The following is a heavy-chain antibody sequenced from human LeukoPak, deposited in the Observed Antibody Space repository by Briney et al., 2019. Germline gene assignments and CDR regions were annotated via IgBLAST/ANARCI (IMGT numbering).Heavy chain of an antibody. V-gene: IGHV3-11*06. CDR2: ISSSSSYT. CDR3: AREVRSYGMDV. Sequence: GGSLRLSCAASGFTFSDYYMSWIRQAPGKGLGWVSYISSSSSYTNYADSVKGRFTISRDNAKNSLYLQMNSLRAEDTAVYYCAREVRSYGMDVWGKGTTVTVSS. CDR1: GFTFSDYY. J-gene: IGHJ6*04. D-gene: IGHD3-10*01.